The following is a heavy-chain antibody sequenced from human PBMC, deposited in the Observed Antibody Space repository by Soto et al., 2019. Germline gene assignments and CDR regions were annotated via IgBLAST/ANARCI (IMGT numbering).Heavy chain of an antibody. CDR3: TRDASRDSSARGWFDP. D-gene: IGHD6-13*01. V-gene: IGHV3-21*01. CDR2: ISSNSAYI. CDR1: GFTFRSFT. J-gene: IGHJ5*02. Sequence: PGGSLRLSCAASGFTFRSFTMNWVRQAPGKGLEWVSTISSNSAYIYYTDALRGRFTISGDNAKNSLHLQMNSLRAEDTAVYYCTRDASRDSSARGWFDPWGPGTLGTV.